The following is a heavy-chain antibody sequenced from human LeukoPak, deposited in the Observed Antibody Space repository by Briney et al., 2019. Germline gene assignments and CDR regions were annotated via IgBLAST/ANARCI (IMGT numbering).Heavy chain of an antibody. Sequence: KPSETLSLTCAVYGGSFSGYYWSWIRQPPGKGLEWIGEINHSGSTNYNPSLKSRVTIPVDTSKNQFSLKLSSVTAADTAVYYCARGYGSGSYHYYYYYVMDVWGKGTTVTVSS. CDR3: ARGYGSGSYHYYYYYVMDV. V-gene: IGHV4-34*01. D-gene: IGHD3-10*01. CDR1: GGSFSGYY. CDR2: INHSGST. J-gene: IGHJ6*04.